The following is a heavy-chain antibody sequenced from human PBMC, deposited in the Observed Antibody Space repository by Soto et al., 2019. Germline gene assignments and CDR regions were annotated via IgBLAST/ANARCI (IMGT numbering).Heavy chain of an antibody. CDR3: AKGASITIFGVVTPAGYFDY. J-gene: IGHJ4*02. Sequence: GGSLRLSCAASGFTFSSYAMSWVRQAPGKGLEWVSAISGSGGSTYYADSVKGRFTISRDNSKNTLYLQMNSLRAEDTAVYYCAKGASITIFGVVTPAGYFDYWGQGTLVTVSS. D-gene: IGHD3-3*01. V-gene: IGHV3-23*01. CDR2: ISGSGGST. CDR1: GFTFSSYA.